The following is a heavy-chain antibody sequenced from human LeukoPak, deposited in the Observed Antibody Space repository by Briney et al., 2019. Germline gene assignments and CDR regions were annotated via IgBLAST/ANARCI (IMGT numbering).Heavy chain of an antibody. CDR1: GFSFSGYG. CDR2: ITGSGSSS. J-gene: IGHJ5*02. D-gene: IGHD3-16*01. V-gene: IGHV3-23*01. CDR3: ARLNGPVVITFGGVTWFDP. Sequence: GGSLRLSCAASGFSFSGYGMAWVRLAPRKGLECVAAITGSGSSSYYADSVRGRFTISRDNSMNTVYLQMNTLGADDTAIYYCARLNGPVVITFGGVTWFDPWGQGTRVTVSS.